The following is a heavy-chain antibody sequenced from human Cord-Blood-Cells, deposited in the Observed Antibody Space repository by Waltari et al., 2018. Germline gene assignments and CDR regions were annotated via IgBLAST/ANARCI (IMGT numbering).Heavy chain of an antibody. V-gene: IGHV4-39*01. Sequence: QLQLQESGPGLVKPSETLSLTCTVSGGSISSSSYYWGWIRQPPGKGLAGIGSIYYSGSTYYNPSLKSRVTISVDTSKNQFSLKLSSVTAADTAVYYCARQLMERRPYYGSGSLLRDFDYWGQGTLVTVSS. D-gene: IGHD3-10*01. J-gene: IGHJ4*02. CDR1: GGSISSSSYY. CDR3: ARQLMERRPYYGSGSLLRDFDY. CDR2: IYYSGST.